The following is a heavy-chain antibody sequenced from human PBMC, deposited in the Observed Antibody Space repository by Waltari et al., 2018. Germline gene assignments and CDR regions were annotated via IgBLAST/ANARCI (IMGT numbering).Heavy chain of an antibody. V-gene: IGHV4-59*08. CDR1: GGSISSNY. Sequence: QVQLQESGPGLVKPSETLSLTCTVSGGSISSNYWSWIRQSPGKGLEWIGNIYYSGSTTYNPSLKSRVTISIDPSKNQFSLNLSSVTAADTAVYYCARHDELEWNPGEGWFDPWGQGTLVTVSS. CDR3: ARHDELEWNPGEGWFDP. J-gene: IGHJ5*02. D-gene: IGHD1-1*01. CDR2: IYYSGST.